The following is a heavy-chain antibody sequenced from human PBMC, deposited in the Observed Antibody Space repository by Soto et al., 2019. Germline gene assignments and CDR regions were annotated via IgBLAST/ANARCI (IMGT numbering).Heavy chain of an antibody. V-gene: IGHV3-23*01. D-gene: IGHD4-4*01. J-gene: IGHJ6*02. CDR1: GFIFSNYD. CDR3: VRHAKLTSVTANVGYYYGLDI. CDR2: IGTSGGGT. Sequence: EVQLLESGGGLVQPGGSLRLSFAASGFIFSNYDMSWVRLAPGKGLEWVSVIGTSGGGTYYADSVKGRFTISRDNSKNTVYLQMSSLRAEDTALYMCVRHAKLTSVTANVGYYYGLDIWGPGTTVTISS.